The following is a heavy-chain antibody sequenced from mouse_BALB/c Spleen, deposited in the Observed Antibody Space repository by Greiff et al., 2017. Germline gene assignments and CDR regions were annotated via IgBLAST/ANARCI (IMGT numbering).Heavy chain of an antibody. Sequence: EVQLVESGGGLVKPGGSLKLSCAASGFTFSDYYMYWVRQTPEKRLEWVATISDGGSYTYYPDSVKGRFTISRDNAKNNLYLQMSSLKSEDTAMYYCARGDYGNAWFAYWGQGTLVTVSA. D-gene: IGHD2-1*01. J-gene: IGHJ3*01. CDR1: GFTFSDYY. V-gene: IGHV5-4*02. CDR2: ISDGGSYT. CDR3: ARGDYGNAWFAY.